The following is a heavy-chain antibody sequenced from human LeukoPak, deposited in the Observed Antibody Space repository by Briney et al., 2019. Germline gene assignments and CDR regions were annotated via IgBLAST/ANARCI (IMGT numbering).Heavy chain of an antibody. CDR1: GGSFSGYY. CDR3: ARVVCSGGSCYSYY. V-gene: IGHV4-34*01. CDR2: INHSGST. D-gene: IGHD2-15*01. J-gene: IGHJ4*02. Sequence: SETLSLTCAVYGGSFSGYYWSWIRQPPGKGLECIGEINHSGSTNYNPSLKSRVTISVDTSKNQFSLKLSSVTAADTAVYYCARVVCSGGSCYSYYWGQGTLVTVSS.